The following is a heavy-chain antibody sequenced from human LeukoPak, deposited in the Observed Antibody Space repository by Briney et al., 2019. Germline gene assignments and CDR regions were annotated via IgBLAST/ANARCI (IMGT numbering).Heavy chain of an antibody. D-gene: IGHD5-18*01. J-gene: IGHJ6*02. CDR1: GFTFSSYG. CDR3: AKDSVDTASYSYGMDV. CDR2: ISYDGSNK. V-gene: IGHV3-30*18. Sequence: GGSLRLSCAASGFTFSSYGMHWVRQAPGKGLEWVAVISYDGSNKYYADSVKGRFTISRDNSKNTLYLQMNSLRAEDTAVYYCAKDSVDTASYSYGMDVWGQGTTVTVSS.